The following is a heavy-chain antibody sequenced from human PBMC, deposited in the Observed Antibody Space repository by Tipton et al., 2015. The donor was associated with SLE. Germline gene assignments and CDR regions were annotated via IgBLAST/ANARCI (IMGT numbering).Heavy chain of an antibody. CDR1: GFTFEDYA. CDR2: ITWNSDSI. Sequence: SLRLSCVASGFTFEDYAMHWVRQVPGKGLEWVSGITWNSDSIGYADSVKGRFTISRDNSKNTLYLQMNSLRAEDTAVYYCVGSLSYYYGMDVWGQGTTVTVSS. J-gene: IGHJ6*02. V-gene: IGHV3-9*01. D-gene: IGHD3-10*01. CDR3: VGSLSYYYGMDV.